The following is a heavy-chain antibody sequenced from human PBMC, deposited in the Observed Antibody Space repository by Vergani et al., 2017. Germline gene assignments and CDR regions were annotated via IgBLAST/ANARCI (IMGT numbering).Heavy chain of an antibody. Sequence: QVQLQESGPGLVKPSQTLSLTCTVSGGSISSGGYYWSWIRQHPGKGLEWIGYIYYSGSTYYNPSLKSRVTISVDTSKNQFSLKLSSVTDADTAVYYCARGTRRRNIVVVPAANGGYYYYYMDVWGKGTTVTVSS. V-gene: IGHV4-31*03. D-gene: IGHD2-2*01. CDR2: IYYSGST. CDR3: ARGTRRRNIVVVPAANGGYYYYYMDV. CDR1: GGSISSGGYY. J-gene: IGHJ6*03.